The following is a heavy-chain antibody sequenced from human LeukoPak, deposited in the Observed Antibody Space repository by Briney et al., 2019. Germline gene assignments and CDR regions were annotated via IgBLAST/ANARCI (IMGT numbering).Heavy chain of an antibody. CDR2: VSNSCSYI. D-gene: IGHD6-13*01. CDR1: GFTFSSYN. Sequence: GGSLRLSCAASGFTFSSYNMNWVRQAPGKGLEWVSSVSNSCSYIYYADSVKGRFTISRDNAKNSLYLQMNSLRAEDTAVYYCARDRYTRRYFDYWGQGTLVTVSS. CDR3: ARDRYTRRYFDY. J-gene: IGHJ4*02. V-gene: IGHV3-21*01.